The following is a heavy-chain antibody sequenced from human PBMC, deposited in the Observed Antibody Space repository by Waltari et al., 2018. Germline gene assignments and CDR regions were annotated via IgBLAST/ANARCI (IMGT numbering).Heavy chain of an antibody. V-gene: IGHV1-24*01. J-gene: IGHJ4*02. D-gene: IGHD3-16*01. Sequence: VQLVESGGDLVQPGGSLRLSCAASGFTFSSYSMNWVRQAPGKGLGWMGGFDPEDGETIYGQKFQGRVTMTEDTSTDTAYMELSSLRSEDTAVYYCVVRRYGGDYWGQGTLVTVSS. CDR2: FDPEDGET. CDR1: GFTFSSYS. CDR3: VVRRYGGDY.